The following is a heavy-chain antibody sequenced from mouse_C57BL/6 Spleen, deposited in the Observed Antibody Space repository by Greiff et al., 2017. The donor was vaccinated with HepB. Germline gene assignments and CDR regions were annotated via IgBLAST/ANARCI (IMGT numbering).Heavy chain of an antibody. Sequence: QVQLQQPGAELVMPGASVKLSCKASGHTFTSYWMHWVKQRPGQGLEWIGEIDPSDSYTNYNQKFKGKSTLTVDKSSSTAYMQLSSLTSEDSAVYYCARGYLLWYFDVWGTGTTVTVSS. D-gene: IGHD2-1*01. CDR2: IDPSDSYT. V-gene: IGHV1-69*01. CDR3: ARGYLLWYFDV. CDR1: GHTFTSYW. J-gene: IGHJ1*03.